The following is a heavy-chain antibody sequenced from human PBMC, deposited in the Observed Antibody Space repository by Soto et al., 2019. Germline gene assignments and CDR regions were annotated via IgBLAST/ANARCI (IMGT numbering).Heavy chain of an antibody. J-gene: IGHJ5*02. Sequence: ESGPTLVNPTQTLTLTCTFSGFSLSTSGVAVGWIRQPPGKALEWLALIFWNDDKRYSPSPKSRLTITKDTSKNQVVLTMTNMDPVDTATYYCAHRLGSGWYHWFDPWGQGTLVTVSS. D-gene: IGHD6-19*01. CDR1: GFSLSTSGVA. CDR3: AHRLGSGWYHWFDP. CDR2: IFWNDDK. V-gene: IGHV2-5*01.